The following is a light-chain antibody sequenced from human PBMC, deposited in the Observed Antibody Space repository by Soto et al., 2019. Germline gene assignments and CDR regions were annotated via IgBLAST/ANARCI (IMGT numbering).Light chain of an antibody. J-gene: IGLJ2*01. CDR2: EVN. CDR3: SSYTSSSTLV. V-gene: IGLV2-14*01. Sequence: QSALTQPASVSRSPGQSITISCTGTSSDVGGYNYVSWYQQHPGKAPKLMIYEVNDRPSGVSNRFSGSKSANTASLTISGLQAEDEADYYCSSYTSSSTLVFGGGTKLTVL. CDR1: SSDVGGYNY.